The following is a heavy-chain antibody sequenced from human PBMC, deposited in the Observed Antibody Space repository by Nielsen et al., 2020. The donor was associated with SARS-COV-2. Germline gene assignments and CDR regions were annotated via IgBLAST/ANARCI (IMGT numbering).Heavy chain of an antibody. D-gene: IGHD3-10*01. Sequence: GESLKISCAASGFTFNIYAMAWVRRAPGRGLQWVTGVSASGGSTYYTDSVKGRFSISRDNSKNTLFLQMHSRRVEDTALYYCAKDGVVRGDALDLWGQGTMVTVSS. V-gene: IGHV3-23*01. J-gene: IGHJ3*01. CDR2: VSASGGST. CDR3: AKDGVVRGDALDL. CDR1: GFTFNIYA.